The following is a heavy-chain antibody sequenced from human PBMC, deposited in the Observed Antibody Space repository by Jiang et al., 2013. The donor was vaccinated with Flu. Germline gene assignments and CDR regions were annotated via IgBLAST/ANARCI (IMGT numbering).Heavy chain of an antibody. J-gene: IGHJ3*01. V-gene: IGHV3-23*01. CDR2: ISGGGYTT. Sequence: PGGSLRLSCAASGFTFNDYAITWVRQAPGKGLEWVSSISGGGYTTHFADSVKGRFTLSREISKNTVYMQMNSLRVEDTAAYYCAKELRDGYILDALDFWGQGTMVTVSS. CDR1: GFTFNDYA. CDR3: AKELRDGYILDALDF. D-gene: IGHD5-24*01.